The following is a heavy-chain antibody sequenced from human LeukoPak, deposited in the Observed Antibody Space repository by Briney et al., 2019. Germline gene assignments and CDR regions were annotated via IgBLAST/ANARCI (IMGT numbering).Heavy chain of an antibody. Sequence: ASVKVSCKASGYTFTSYGISWVRQAPGQGLEWMGWISAYNGNTNYAQKLQGRVTMTTDTSTSTAYMELRSLRSDDTAVYYCARVVYDFWSGPPDYWGQGTLVTVSS. D-gene: IGHD3-3*01. V-gene: IGHV1-18*01. J-gene: IGHJ4*02. CDR1: GYTFTSYG. CDR2: ISAYNGNT. CDR3: ARVVYDFWSGPPDY.